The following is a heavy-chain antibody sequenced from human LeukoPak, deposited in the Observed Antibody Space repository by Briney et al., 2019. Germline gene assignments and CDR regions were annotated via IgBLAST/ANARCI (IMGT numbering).Heavy chain of an antibody. J-gene: IGHJ4*02. D-gene: IGHD1-26*01. CDR1: GGSISSYY. CDR2: IYYSGST. V-gene: IGHV4-59*01. Sequence: PSETLSLTCTVSGGSISSYYWSWIRQPPGKGLEWIGYIYYSGSTNYNPSLKSRVTISVDTSKNEFSLKLSSVTAADTAVYCCARDLGGSYPFDYGGQGPRVTVSS. CDR3: ARDLGGSYPFDY.